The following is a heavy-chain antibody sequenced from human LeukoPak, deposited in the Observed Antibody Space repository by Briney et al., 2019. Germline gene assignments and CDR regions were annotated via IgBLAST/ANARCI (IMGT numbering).Heavy chain of an antibody. V-gene: IGHV3-23*01. D-gene: IGHD2-8*01. CDR2: TNSGGTST. J-gene: IGHJ4*02. CDR1: GFPFSDVS. CDR3: AKQSYARSLGE. Sequence: GGSLRLSCATSGFPFSDVSMSWGRQAPGKGLEWISTTNSGGTSTYCAVSVKGRFTISRDNSKNTLYLQMSSLRVEDTAVYYCAKQSYARSLGEGGPGTLVSVSS.